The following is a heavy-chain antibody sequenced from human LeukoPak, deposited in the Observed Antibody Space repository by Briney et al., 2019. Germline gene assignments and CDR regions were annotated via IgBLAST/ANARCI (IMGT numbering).Heavy chain of an antibody. CDR2: ISGSGDNT. Sequence: GGSLRLSYAASGFSFSSYAMSWVRQAPGKGLEWVSSISGSGDNTYYAESAKGRFTISRDNYKNTLFLQMNSLRAEDTAVFYCAKRSGYTTGWFFDFWGQGTLVTVSS. V-gene: IGHV3-23*01. D-gene: IGHD6-19*01. CDR3: AKRSGYTTGWFFDF. J-gene: IGHJ4*02. CDR1: GFSFSSYA.